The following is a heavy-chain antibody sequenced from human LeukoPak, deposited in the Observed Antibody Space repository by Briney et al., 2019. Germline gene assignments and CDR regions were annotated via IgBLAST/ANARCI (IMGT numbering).Heavy chain of an antibody. D-gene: IGHD3-3*01. CDR3: ARDRRFDFWSGYSMPVSPPALGGQYNWFDP. Sequence: SVKVSCKASGGTFSSYTISWVRQAPGQGLEWMGRIIPILGIANYAQKIQGRVTITSDKSTSTAYMELSSLRSEDTAVYYCARDRRFDFWSGYSMPVSPPALGGQYNWFDPWGRGTLVTVSS. V-gene: IGHV1-69*04. CDR2: IIPILGIA. J-gene: IGHJ5*02. CDR1: GGTFSSYT.